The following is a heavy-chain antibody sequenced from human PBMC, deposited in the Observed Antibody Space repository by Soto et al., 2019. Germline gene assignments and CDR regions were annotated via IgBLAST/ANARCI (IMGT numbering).Heavy chain of an antibody. V-gene: IGHV3-48*02. CDR1: GFTFSSYS. CDR3: ARAPTLTGDNDAFDI. Sequence: EVQLVESGGGLVQPGGSLRLSCAASGFTFSSYSMNWVRQAPGKGLEWVSYISSSSSTIYYADSVKGRFTISRDNAKNSLYLQMNSLRDEDTAVYYCARAPTLTGDNDAFDIWGQGTMVTVYS. D-gene: IGHD7-27*01. J-gene: IGHJ3*02. CDR2: ISSSSSTI.